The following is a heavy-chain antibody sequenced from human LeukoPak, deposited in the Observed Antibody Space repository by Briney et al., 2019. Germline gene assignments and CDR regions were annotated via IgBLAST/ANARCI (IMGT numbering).Heavy chain of an antibody. D-gene: IGHD2-2*01. CDR2: ISGNSGSI. V-gene: IGHV3-9*03. CDR3: AKSSRRDCSSTSCYDAFDI. Sequence: GGSLRLSCAASGFTFDDYAMHWVRQAPGKGLEWLSGISGNSGSIGYADSVKGRFTISRDNAKNSLYLQMNSLRAEDMALYYCAKSSRRDCSSTSCYDAFDIWGQGTMVTVSS. CDR1: GFTFDDYA. J-gene: IGHJ3*02.